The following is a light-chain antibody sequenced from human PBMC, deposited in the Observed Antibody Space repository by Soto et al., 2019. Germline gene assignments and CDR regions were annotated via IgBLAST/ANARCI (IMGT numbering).Light chain of an antibody. CDR3: ATWDGSLPGEV. CDR2: DNN. Sequence: QSASTQSPSVSAAPGQKVTISCSGSSSNIGNNYVSWYQQLPGTAPKLLIYDNNKRPSGIPDRFSGSKSGTSGTLDITGLQTGDEADYYCATWDGSLPGEVFGGGTKLTVL. CDR1: SSNIGNNY. V-gene: IGLV1-51*01. J-gene: IGLJ2*01.